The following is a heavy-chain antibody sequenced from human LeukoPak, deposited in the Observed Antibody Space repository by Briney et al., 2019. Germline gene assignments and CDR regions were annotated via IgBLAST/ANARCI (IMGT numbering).Heavy chain of an antibody. Sequence: PSETLSLTCTVSGGSTSSYYWCWIRQPPGKGLEWIGYIYYSGSTNYNPSLKSRVTISVDTSKNQFSLKLSSVTAADTAVYYCARDFTTHDALDIWGPRTMVTVSS. CDR3: ARDFTTHDALDI. J-gene: IGHJ3*02. V-gene: IGHV4-59*01. CDR1: GGSTSSYY. CDR2: IYYSGST. D-gene: IGHD1-26*01.